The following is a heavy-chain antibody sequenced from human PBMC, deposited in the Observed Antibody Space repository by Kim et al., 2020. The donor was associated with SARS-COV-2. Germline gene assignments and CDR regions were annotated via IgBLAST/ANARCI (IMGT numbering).Heavy chain of an antibody. J-gene: IGHJ6*02. Sequence: GGSLRLSCAASGFTFSSYAMSWVRQAPGKGLEWVSAISGSGGSTYYADSVKGRFTISRDNSKNTRYLQMNSLRAEDTAEYYCAKVRARLLGYYYYGMDVWGQGTTDNVSS. CDR2: ISGSGGST. V-gene: IGHV3-23*01. CDR1: GFTFSSYA. D-gene: IGHD2-8*02. CDR3: AKVRARLLGYYYYGMDV.